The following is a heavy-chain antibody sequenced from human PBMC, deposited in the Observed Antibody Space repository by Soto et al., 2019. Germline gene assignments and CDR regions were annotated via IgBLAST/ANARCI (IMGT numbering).Heavy chain of an antibody. CDR1: GYTFTSYA. CDR2: INAGNGNT. D-gene: IGHD3-3*01. Sequence: GASVKVSCKASGYTFTSYAMHWVRQAPGQRLEWMGWINAGNGNTKYSQKFQGRVTITADESTSTAYMELSSLRSEDTAVYYCARRSHYDFWSGYPGSTTDYYYGMDVWGQGTTVTVSS. J-gene: IGHJ6*02. CDR3: ARRSHYDFWSGYPGSTTDYYYGMDV. V-gene: IGHV1-3*01.